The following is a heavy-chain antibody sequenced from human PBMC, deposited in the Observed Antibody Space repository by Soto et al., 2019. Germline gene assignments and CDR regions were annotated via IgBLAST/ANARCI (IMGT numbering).Heavy chain of an antibody. CDR2: IIPIFGTA. CDR1: GGTFSSYA. CDR3: ARGEGGQRPGYNWFDP. J-gene: IGHJ5*02. Sequence: QVQLVQSGAEVKKPGSSVKVSCKASGGTFSSYAISWVRQAPGQGLEWMGGIIPIFGTANYAQKFQGRVTITADESTSTAYMELSSRRSEDTAGYYCARGEGGQRPGYNWFDPWGQGTLVTVSS. D-gene: IGHD2-15*01. V-gene: IGHV1-69*01.